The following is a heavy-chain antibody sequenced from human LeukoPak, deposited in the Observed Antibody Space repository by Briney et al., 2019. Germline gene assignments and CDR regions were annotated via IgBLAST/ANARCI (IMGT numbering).Heavy chain of an antibody. V-gene: IGHV1-2*02. Sequence: ASVKVSCKASGYTFTGYYMHWVRQAPGQGLEWMGWINPNSGGTNYAQKFQGRVTMTRDTSISTAYMELSRLRSDDTAVYYCARVFKVRGVIIVNGMDVWSQGTTVTVSS. J-gene: IGHJ6*02. D-gene: IGHD3-10*01. CDR1: GYTFTGYY. CDR3: ARVFKVRGVIIVNGMDV. CDR2: INPNSGGT.